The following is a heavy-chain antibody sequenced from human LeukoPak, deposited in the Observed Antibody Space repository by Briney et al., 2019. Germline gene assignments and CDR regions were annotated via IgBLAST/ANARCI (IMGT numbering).Heavy chain of an antibody. J-gene: IGHJ4*02. D-gene: IGHD2-2*01. CDR3: AKGVYGYADYALLDY. CDR2: ISSSGGST. Sequence: GGSLRLSCTASGFTFSTYGMSWVRQAPGKGLEWVSAISSSGGSTYYADSVKGRFTISRDSSKNTLYLLMSSLRAEDTAVYYCAKGVYGYADYALLDYWGQGTLVTVSS. CDR1: GFTFSTYG. V-gene: IGHV3-23*01.